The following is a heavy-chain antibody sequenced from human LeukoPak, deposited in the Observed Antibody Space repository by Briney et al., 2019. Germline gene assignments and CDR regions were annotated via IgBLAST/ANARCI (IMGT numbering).Heavy chain of an antibody. CDR1: GGTFSSYA. Sequence: SVKVSCKASGGTFSSYAISWVRQAPGQGLEWMGGIIPIFGTANYAQKFQGRVTLTTDEPTSTAYMELSSLRSEDTAVYYCASGKFTYYYDSSGGGFFDYWGPGTLVTVSS. D-gene: IGHD3-22*01. J-gene: IGHJ4*02. CDR2: IIPIFGTA. V-gene: IGHV1-69*05. CDR3: ASGKFTYYYDSSGGGFFDY.